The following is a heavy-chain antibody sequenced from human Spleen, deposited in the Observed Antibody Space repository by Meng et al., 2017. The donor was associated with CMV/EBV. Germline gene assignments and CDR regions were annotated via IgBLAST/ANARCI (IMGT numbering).Heavy chain of an antibody. Sequence: ASGFTFSDYPMTWVRQAPGKGLQWVSSITSSSSYRYYADSLKGRFTISRDNAKNSLYLQIKGLRAEDTAVYYCAKDVFKYDSSGYNYWGQGTLVTVSS. J-gene: IGHJ4*02. CDR1: GFTFSDYP. CDR2: ITSSSSYR. D-gene: IGHD3-22*01. V-gene: IGHV3-21*06. CDR3: AKDVFKYDSSGYNY.